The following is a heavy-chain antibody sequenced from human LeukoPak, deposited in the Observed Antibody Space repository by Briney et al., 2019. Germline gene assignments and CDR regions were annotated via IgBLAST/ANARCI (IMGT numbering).Heavy chain of an antibody. CDR1: GDSVSSNSAA. V-gene: IGHV6-1*01. CDR3: ARGSSRIYYYDSSGYSHAFDY. CDR2: TYYRSKWYT. Sequence: SQTLSLTCAIYGDSVSSNSAAWNWVRQSPSRGLEWLGRTYYRSKWYTDYAESVKSRITTNPDTSKNQFSLQVNSVTPEDTAVYYCARGSSRIYYYDSSGYSHAFDYWGQGILVTVSS. J-gene: IGHJ4*02. D-gene: IGHD3-22*01.